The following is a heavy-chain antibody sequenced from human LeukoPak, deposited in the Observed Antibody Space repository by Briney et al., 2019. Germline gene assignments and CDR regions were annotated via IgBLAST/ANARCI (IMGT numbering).Heavy chain of an antibody. CDR3: ATSYSSSSSEIDY. D-gene: IGHD6-6*01. Sequence: ASVKVTCKASGYTFTSYDINWVQQATGQGLEWMGWMNPNSGNTGYAQKFQGRVTMTRNTSISTAYMELSSLRSEDTAVYYCATSYSSSSSEIDYWGQGTLVTVSS. V-gene: IGHV1-8*01. CDR1: GYTFTSYD. J-gene: IGHJ4*02. CDR2: MNPNSGNT.